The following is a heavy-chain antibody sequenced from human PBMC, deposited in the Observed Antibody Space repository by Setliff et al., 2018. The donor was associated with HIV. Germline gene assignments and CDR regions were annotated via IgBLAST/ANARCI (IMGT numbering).Heavy chain of an antibody. CDR1: GASISSGDW. D-gene: IGHD2-2*01. CDR2: IFHTGST. V-gene: IGHV4-4*02. J-gene: IGHJ4*02. CDR3: ARLMPNWDYFDY. Sequence: SETLSLTCAVSGASISSGDWWSWVRQSPGKGLEWIGEIFHTGSTNYNPSLKSRVTISVDTSKNHFSLNVSSLTAADTALYFCARLMPNWDYFDYWGQGTQVTV.